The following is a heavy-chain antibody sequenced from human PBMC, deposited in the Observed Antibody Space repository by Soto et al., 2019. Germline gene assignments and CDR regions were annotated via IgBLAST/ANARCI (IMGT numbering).Heavy chain of an antibody. Sequence: LSLTSTVSGGSISSGDYYWSWIRQPPGKGLEWIGYIYYSGSTYYNPSLKSRVTISVDTSKNQFSLKLSSVTAADTAVYYCARDKVRGVDHYYSYGMDVWGQGTTVTVSS. CDR1: GGSISSGDYY. CDR2: IYYSGST. CDR3: ARDKVRGVDHYYSYGMDV. V-gene: IGHV4-30-4*01. J-gene: IGHJ6*02. D-gene: IGHD3-10*01.